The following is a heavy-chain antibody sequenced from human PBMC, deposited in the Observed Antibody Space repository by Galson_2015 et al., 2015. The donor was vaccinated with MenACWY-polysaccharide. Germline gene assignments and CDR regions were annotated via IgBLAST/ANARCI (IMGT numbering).Heavy chain of an antibody. Sequence: SLRLSCAASGFTFSSCNMNWVRQAPGKGLEWVSSISSGGSYIYYADSVKGRFTISRDNAKNSLYLQMNSLRAEDTAVYYCARAGGTNNGYDLGFDYWGQGTLVTVAS. V-gene: IGHV3-21*01. CDR3: ARAGGTNNGYDLGFDY. D-gene: IGHD5-12*01. J-gene: IGHJ4*02. CDR1: GFTFSSCN. CDR2: ISSGGSYI.